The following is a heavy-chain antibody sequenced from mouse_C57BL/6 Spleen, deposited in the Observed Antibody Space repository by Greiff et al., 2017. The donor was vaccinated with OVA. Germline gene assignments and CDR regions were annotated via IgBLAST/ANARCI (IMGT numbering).Heavy chain of an antibody. CDR3: ARGGVLSFDY. Sequence: EVQLVESGGGLVKPGGSLKLSCAASGFTFSSYAMSWVRQTPEKRLEWVATISDGGSYTYYPDNVKGRFTISRDNAKNHLYLQMSLLKSEDTAMYYCARGGVLSFDYWGQGTTLTVSS. CDR1: GFTFSSYA. D-gene: IGHD1-1*02. J-gene: IGHJ2*01. CDR2: ISDGGSYT. V-gene: IGHV5-4*01.